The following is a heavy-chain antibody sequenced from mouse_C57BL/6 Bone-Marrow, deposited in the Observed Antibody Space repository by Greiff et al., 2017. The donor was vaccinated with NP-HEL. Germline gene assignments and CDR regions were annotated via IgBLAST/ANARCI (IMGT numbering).Heavy chain of an antibody. D-gene: IGHD1-1*01. Sequence: QVQLQQSGAELVRPGTSVKVSCKASGYAFTNYLIEWVKQRPGQGLEWIGVINPGSGGTNYNEKFKGKATLTADKSSSRAYMQLSSLTSEDSAVYFCARSLITTVVAEGYFDVWGTGTTVTVSS. J-gene: IGHJ1*03. CDR1: GYAFTNYL. V-gene: IGHV1-54*01. CDR3: ARSLITTVVAEGYFDV. CDR2: INPGSGGT.